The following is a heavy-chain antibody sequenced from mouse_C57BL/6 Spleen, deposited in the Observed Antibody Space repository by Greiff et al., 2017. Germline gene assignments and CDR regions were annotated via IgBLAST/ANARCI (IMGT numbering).Heavy chain of an antibody. Sequence: QVQLQQSGTELVKPGASVKLSCKASGYTFTSYWMHWVKQRPGQGLEWIGNINPSNGGTNYNEKFKSKATLTVDKSSSTAYMQLSSLTSEDSAVYECARPRGFPYYAMDYWGQGTSVTVSS. CDR1: GYTFTSYW. V-gene: IGHV1-53*01. CDR3: ARPRGFPYYAMDY. J-gene: IGHJ4*01. CDR2: INPSNGGT.